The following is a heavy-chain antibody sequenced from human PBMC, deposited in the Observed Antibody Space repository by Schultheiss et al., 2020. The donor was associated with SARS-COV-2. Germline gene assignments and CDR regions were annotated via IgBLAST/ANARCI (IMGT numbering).Heavy chain of an antibody. D-gene: IGHD6-6*01. CDR1: GGSISSGGYY. Sequence: LRLSCTVSGGSISSGGYYWSWIRQHPGKGLEWIGYIYYSGSTNYNPSLKSRVTMSVDTSKNQFSLKLSSVTAADTAVYYCAREGGYSSSNYFDYWGQGTLVTVSS. V-gene: IGHV4-31*03. CDR2: IYYSGST. J-gene: IGHJ4*02. CDR3: AREGGYSSSNYFDY.